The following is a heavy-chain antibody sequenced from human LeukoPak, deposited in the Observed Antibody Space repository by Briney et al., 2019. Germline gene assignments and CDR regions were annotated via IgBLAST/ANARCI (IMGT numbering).Heavy chain of an antibody. CDR3: ATSSRPLWFRALAY. V-gene: IGHV4-59*01. D-gene: IGHD3-10*01. J-gene: IGHJ4*02. CDR1: DGSITNYY. CDR2: MFYAGNI. Sequence: SETLSLICSVSDGSITNYYWSWISQSPGRGLEWIGYMFYAGNINYNPSLKGRVTISIDTSRNRFSLRLTSVTAADAAVYYFATSSRPLWFRALAYWGRGILVTVSS.